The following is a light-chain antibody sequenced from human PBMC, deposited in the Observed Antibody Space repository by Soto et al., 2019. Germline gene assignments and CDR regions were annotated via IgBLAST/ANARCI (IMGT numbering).Light chain of an antibody. CDR3: QQRSNWPLT. Sequence: EVVLTQSPATLSLSPGESATLSCRASQSVGSYLAWYRQKPGQAPRLLIYDASNRAADIPARFSGSGSGTDFTLTISSLEPEDFAVYYCQQRSNWPLTFGGGTKVDIK. CDR1: QSVGSY. V-gene: IGKV3-11*01. CDR2: DAS. J-gene: IGKJ4*01.